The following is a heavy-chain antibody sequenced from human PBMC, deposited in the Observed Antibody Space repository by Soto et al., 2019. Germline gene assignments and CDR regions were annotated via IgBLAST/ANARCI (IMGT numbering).Heavy chain of an antibody. CDR3: ARDERGSGYDYGPFDY. J-gene: IGHJ4*02. Sequence: AGGSLRLACAASGFTFSSYALHWVRQDPGKGLEWVAVISYDGSNKYYADSVKGRFTISRDNSKNTLYLQMNSLRAEDTAVYYCARDERGSGYDYGPFDYWGQGTLVNVSS. V-gene: IGHV3-30-3*01. D-gene: IGHD3-22*01. CDR2: ISYDGSNK. CDR1: GFTFSSYA.